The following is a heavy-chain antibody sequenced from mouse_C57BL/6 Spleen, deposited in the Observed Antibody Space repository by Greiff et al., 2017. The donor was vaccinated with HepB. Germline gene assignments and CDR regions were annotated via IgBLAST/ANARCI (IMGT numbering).Heavy chain of an antibody. CDR1: GYTFTDYY. CDR3: ARDEDGYLLLDV. V-gene: IGHV1-26*01. D-gene: IGHD2-3*01. CDR2: INPNNGGT. Sequence: EVQLQQSGPELVKPGASVKISCKASGYTFTDYYMNWVKQSHGKSLEWIGDINPNNGGTSYNQKFKGKATLTVDKSSSTAYMELRSLTSEDSAVYYCARDEDGYLLLDVWGTGTTVTVSS. J-gene: IGHJ1*03.